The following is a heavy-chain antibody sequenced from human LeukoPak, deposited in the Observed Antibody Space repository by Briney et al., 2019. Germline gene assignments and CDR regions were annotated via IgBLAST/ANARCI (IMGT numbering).Heavy chain of an antibody. J-gene: IGHJ4*02. V-gene: IGHV1-2*02. CDR3: ARVRRYSSSSSHFDY. D-gene: IGHD6-13*01. Sequence: ASVKVSCKASGYTFTGYYMRWVRQAPGQGLEWMGWINPNSGGTNYAQKFQGRVTMTRDTSISTAYMELSRLRSDDTAVYYCARVRRYSSSSSHFDYWGQGTLVTVSS. CDR2: INPNSGGT. CDR1: GYTFTGYY.